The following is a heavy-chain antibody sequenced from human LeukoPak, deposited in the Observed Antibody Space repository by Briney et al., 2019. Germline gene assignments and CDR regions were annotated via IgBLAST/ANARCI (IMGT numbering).Heavy chain of an antibody. CDR1: GFTFSSYG. CDR3: ARYGPDYGAIFDY. Sequence: GSSLRLSCAASGFTFSSYGMHWVRQAPGKGLEWVAVIWYDGSNKYYADSVKGRFTISRDNSKNTLYLQMNSLRAEDTAVYYCARYGPDYGAIFDYWGQGTLVTVSS. D-gene: IGHD4-17*01. J-gene: IGHJ4*02. V-gene: IGHV3-33*01. CDR2: IWYDGSNK.